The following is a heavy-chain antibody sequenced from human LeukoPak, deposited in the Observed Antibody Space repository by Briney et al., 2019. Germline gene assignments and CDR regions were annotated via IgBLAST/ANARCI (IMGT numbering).Heavy chain of an antibody. J-gene: IGHJ4*02. CDR2: IIPIFGTA. V-gene: IGHV1-69*05. Sequence: GSSVKVSCKASGGTFSSYAISWVRQAPGQGLEWMGRIIPIFGTANYAQKFQGRVTITTDESTSTAYMEQSSLRSEDTAVYYCAREVYSSGWFLFDYWGQGTLVTVSS. D-gene: IGHD6-19*01. CDR3: AREVYSSGWFLFDY. CDR1: GGTFSSYA.